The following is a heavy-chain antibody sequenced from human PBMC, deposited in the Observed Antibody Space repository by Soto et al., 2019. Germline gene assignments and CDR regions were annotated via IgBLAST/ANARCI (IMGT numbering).Heavy chain of an antibody. V-gene: IGHV4-59*11. Sequence: PSETLSLTCTVSGTSMTGHFWSWMRQPPGKGLEWIGYGYYSVSTLYNPSLKSRDTISLDTSKNHFSLRLSSVTSADTAVYYCARGVYLSLVRTGWFDPWGQGTLVTVSS. J-gene: IGHJ5*02. CDR3: ARGVYLSLVRTGWFDP. CDR1: GTSMTGHF. CDR2: GYYSVST. D-gene: IGHD3-10*01.